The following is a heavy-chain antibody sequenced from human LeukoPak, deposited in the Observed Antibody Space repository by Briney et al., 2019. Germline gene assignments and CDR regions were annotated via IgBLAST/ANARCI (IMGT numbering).Heavy chain of an antibody. V-gene: IGHV1-69*13. CDR1: GYIFTELS. Sequence: PVKVSCKVSGYIFTELSMHWVRQAPGQGFEWMGGITPMFGTINYAQRFRGRVTITADESTSTAYMELSSLRSEDTAVYYCARGGAVSGPGYFDYWGQGTLVTVSS. CDR2: ITPMFGTI. D-gene: IGHD5/OR15-5a*01. J-gene: IGHJ4*02. CDR3: ARGGAVSGPGYFDY.